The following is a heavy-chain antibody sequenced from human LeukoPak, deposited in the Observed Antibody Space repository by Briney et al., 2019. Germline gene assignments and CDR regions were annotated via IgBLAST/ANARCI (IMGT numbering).Heavy chain of an antibody. Sequence: SVKVSCKASGGTFSRYAISWVRQAPGQGLEWMGGIIPIFGTANYAQKFQGRVTITADESTSTAYMELSSLRSEDTAVYYCARSRVGGYSYAQVYFFDYWGQGTLVTVSS. V-gene: IGHV1-69*13. CDR2: IIPIFGTA. D-gene: IGHD5-18*01. J-gene: IGHJ4*02. CDR3: ARSRVGGYSYAQVYFFDY. CDR1: GGTFSRYA.